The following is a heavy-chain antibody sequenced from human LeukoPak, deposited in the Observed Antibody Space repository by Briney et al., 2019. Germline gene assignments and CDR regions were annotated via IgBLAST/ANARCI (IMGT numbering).Heavy chain of an antibody. CDR3: ARGGWRPEYFHY. J-gene: IGHJ1*01. CDR2: INHSGST. CDR1: GGSFSDYY. Sequence: PSETLSLTCAVYGGSFSDYYWSWIRQPPGKGLEWIGDINHSGSTNYNPSLKSRITISVDTSKNHFSLNLSSVTAADTAVYYCARGGWRPEYFHYCGQGTLVTVSS. D-gene: IGHD6-19*01. V-gene: IGHV4-34*01.